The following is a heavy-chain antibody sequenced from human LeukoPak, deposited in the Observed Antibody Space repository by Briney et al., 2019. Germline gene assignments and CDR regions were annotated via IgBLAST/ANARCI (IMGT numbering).Heavy chain of an antibody. CDR1: GYTFTSYY. J-gene: IGHJ4*02. V-gene: IGHV1-46*01. Sequence: ASVKVSCKASGYTFTSYYMHWVRQAPGQGLEWMGIINPSGGSTSYAQKFQGRVTMTRDMSTSTVYMELSSLRSEDTAVYYCARDWGDSSGYYSTHPLDYWGQGTLVTVSS. D-gene: IGHD3-22*01. CDR2: INPSGGST. CDR3: ARDWGDSSGYYSTHPLDY.